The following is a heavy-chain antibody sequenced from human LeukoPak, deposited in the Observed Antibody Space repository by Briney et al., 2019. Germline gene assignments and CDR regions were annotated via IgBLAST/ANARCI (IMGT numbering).Heavy chain of an antibody. CDR1: GFTFSSYG. CDR3: AKAHSSSSVFGFYYYYMDV. D-gene: IGHD6-6*01. J-gene: IGHJ6*03. V-gene: IGHV3-33*06. Sequence: GGSLRLSCAASGFTFSSYGMHWVRQAPGRGLEWVAVIWYGGSNKYYADSVKGRFTISRDNSKNTLYLQMNSLRAEDTAVYYCAKAHSSSSVFGFYYYYMDVWGKGTTVTVSS. CDR2: IWYGGSNK.